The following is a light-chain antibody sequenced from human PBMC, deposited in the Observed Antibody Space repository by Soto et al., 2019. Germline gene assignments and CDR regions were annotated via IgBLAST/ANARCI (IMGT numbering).Light chain of an antibody. CDR3: TSWTTSTTMI. V-gene: IGLV2-14*03. CDR2: DVN. CDR1: SSDIDAYNF. J-gene: IGLJ2*01. Sequence: QSALTQPASVSGYPGQSITISCTGTSSDIDAYNFVSWYQQHPGKAPKLMLYDVNIRPSGVSNRFSGSKSGNTASLTISGLQAEDEADYYCTSWTTSTTMIFGGGTKLTVL.